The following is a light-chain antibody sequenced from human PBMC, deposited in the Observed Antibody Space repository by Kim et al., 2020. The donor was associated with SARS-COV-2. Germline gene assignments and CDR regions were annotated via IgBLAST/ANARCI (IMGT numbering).Light chain of an antibody. V-gene: IGLV3-19*02. J-gene: IGLJ2*01. Sequence: SSELTQDPAVSVALGQTVRITCQGDSLRSYYASWYQQKPGQAPVRVIYCKNNRPSGIPDRFSGSSSGNTASLTITGAQAEDEADYYCNSWDSSGNHFVVFGGGTQLTVL. CDR2: CKN. CDR3: NSWDSSGNHFVV. CDR1: SLRSYY.